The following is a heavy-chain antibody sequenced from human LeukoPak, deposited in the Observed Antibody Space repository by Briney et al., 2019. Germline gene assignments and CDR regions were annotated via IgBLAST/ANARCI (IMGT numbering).Heavy chain of an antibody. D-gene: IGHD3-3*02. CDR3: ARDIEFST. CDR1: GFTFSDSA. J-gene: IGHJ3*01. Sequence: VGSLRLSCAASGFTFSDSAMTWVRQAPGKGLGWVSLISFSGATASYADSVKGRFTISRDNSNDTLYLQLNSLRAEDTTTYTCARDIEFSTWGPGTMVTVSS. V-gene: IGHV3-23*01. CDR2: ISFSGATA.